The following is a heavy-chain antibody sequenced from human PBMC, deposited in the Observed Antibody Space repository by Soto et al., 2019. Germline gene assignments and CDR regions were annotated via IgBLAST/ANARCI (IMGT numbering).Heavy chain of an antibody. Sequence: EVQLVESVGGLVQPGVSLRLSCAASGFTFSSYWLSWVRQAPGKGLEWVANIKQDGSEKYYVDSVKGRFTISRDNAKNSLYRQMNSLRAEDTAGYYCARLGGVVPAATFDPWGHGTLVTVSS. CDR3: ARLGGVVPAATFDP. J-gene: IGHJ5*02. V-gene: IGHV3-7*03. D-gene: IGHD2-2*01. CDR1: GFTFSSYW. CDR2: IKQDGSEK.